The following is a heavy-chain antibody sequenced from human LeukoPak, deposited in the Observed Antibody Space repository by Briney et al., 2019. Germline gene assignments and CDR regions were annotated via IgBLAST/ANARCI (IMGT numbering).Heavy chain of an antibody. CDR3: AKGAGYCSSTSCSPDAFDI. J-gene: IGHJ3*02. CDR1: GFTFSSYA. V-gene: IGHV3-30*04. D-gene: IGHD2-2*01. Sequence: PGGSLRLSCAASGFTFSSYAMHWVRQAPGKGLEWVAVISYDGSNKYYADSVKGRFSISRDNSKNTLYLQMNSLRAEDTAVYYCAKGAGYCSSTSCSPDAFDIWGQGTMVTVSS. CDR2: ISYDGSNK.